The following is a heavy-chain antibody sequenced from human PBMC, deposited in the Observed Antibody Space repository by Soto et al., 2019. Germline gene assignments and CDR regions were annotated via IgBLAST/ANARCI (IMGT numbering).Heavy chain of an antibody. V-gene: IGHV1-2*02. CDR2: INPKNGDT. CDR1: GYRFIDFF. D-gene: IGHD2-15*01. Sequence: ASVKVSCKASGYRFIDFFLHWVRQAPGQGLEWMGWINPKNGDTNYAQKFQDRVTMTRDTSISVAYMDLSGLNSGDTAVYYCARDNSGANFGYWGQGAMVTVYS. J-gene: IGHJ4*02. CDR3: ARDNSGANFGY.